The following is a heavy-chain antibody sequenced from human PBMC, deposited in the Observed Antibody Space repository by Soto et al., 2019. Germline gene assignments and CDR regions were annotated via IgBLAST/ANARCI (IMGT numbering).Heavy chain of an antibody. CDR3: ARARDIVVVVAATGYYGMDV. CDR2: IWYDGSNK. V-gene: IGHV3-33*01. J-gene: IGHJ6*02. CDR1: GFTFSSYG. Sequence: GGSLRLSCAASGFTFSSYGMHWVRQAPGKGLEWVAVIWYDGSNKYYADSVKGRFTISRDNSKNTLYLQMNSLRAEDTAVYYCARARDIVVVVAATGYYGMDVWGQGTTVPVSS. D-gene: IGHD2-15*01.